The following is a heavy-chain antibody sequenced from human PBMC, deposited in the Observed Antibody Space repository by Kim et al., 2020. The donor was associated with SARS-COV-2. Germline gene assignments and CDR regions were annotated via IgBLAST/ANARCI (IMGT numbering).Heavy chain of an antibody. J-gene: IGHJ5*02. D-gene: IGHD1-7*01. Sequence: SVKVSCKASGGTFSSYAISWVRQAPGQGLEWMGRIIPILGIANYAQKFQGRVTITADKSTSTAYMELSSLRSEDTAVYYCARGPRAQKYNWNFPEWFDPWGQGTLVTVSS. CDR3: ARGPRAQKYNWNFPEWFDP. CDR1: GGTFSSYA. CDR2: IIPILGIA. V-gene: IGHV1-69*04.